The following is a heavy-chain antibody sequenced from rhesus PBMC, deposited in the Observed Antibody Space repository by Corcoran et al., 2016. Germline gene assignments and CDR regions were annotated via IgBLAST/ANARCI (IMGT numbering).Heavy chain of an antibody. D-gene: IGHD3-34*01. V-gene: IGHV4-65*01. CDR1: GGSVSSSKW. Sequence: QVQLQESGPGLVKTSETLSLTCAVSGGSVSSSKWWSWIRQAPETGLELIAYISGSGGPTHYNPSLKSRVTISIDTSKNQFSLKLSSVTVADTAVYYCASVWDEYLDYWGQGVLVTVSS. CDR3: ASVWDEYLDY. J-gene: IGHJ4*01. CDR2: ISGSGGPT.